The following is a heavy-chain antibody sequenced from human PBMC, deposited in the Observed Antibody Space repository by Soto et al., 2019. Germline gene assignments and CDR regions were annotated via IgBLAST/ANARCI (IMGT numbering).Heavy chain of an antibody. V-gene: IGHV3-48*01. CDR3: ARVSDFWSGYSSSEYYFDY. J-gene: IGHJ4*02. CDR1: GFTFSSYS. Sequence: GGSLRLSCAASGFTFSSYSMNWVRQAPGKGLEWVSYISSSSSTIYYADSVKGRFTISRDNAKNSLYLQMNSLRAEDTAVYYCARVSDFWSGYSSSEYYFDYWGQGTLVTVSS. D-gene: IGHD3-3*01. CDR2: ISSSSSTI.